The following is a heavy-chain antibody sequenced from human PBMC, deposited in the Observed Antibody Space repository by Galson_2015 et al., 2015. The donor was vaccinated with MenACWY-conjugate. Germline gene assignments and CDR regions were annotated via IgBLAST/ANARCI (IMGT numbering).Heavy chain of an antibody. D-gene: IGHD2-15*01. CDR3: ARELSLVAVGVTPGWFDT. Sequence: TPGKGLEWVSYISGSGHTMYNGDSVKGRFTISRDNAKKTLYLQMDSLRAEDTAVYYCARELSLVAVGVTPGWFDTWGQGTLVTVSS. J-gene: IGHJ5*02. V-gene: IGHV3-11*01. CDR2: ISGSGHTM.